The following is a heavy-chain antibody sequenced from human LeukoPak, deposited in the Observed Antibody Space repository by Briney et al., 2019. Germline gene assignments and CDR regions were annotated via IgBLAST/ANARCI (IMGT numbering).Heavy chain of an antibody. V-gene: IGHV3-33*01. J-gene: IGHJ4*02. Sequence: PGGSLRLSCLTSGFTFRSYGMHWVRQAPGKGLEWVAVIWYDGSNKYYADSVKGRFTVSRDDSKNTVYLQMNGLRAEDTAVYYCAREDCSGGFCSDYWGQGTLVTVSS. CDR3: AREDCSGGFCSDY. CDR1: GFTFRSYG. D-gene: IGHD2-15*01. CDR2: IWYDGSNK.